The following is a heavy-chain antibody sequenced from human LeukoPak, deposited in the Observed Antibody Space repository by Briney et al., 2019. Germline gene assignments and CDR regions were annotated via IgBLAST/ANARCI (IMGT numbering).Heavy chain of an antibody. V-gene: IGHV4-59*01. CDR1: GGSISSYY. CDR3: ASNYYDSSGNY. D-gene: IGHD3-22*01. J-gene: IGHJ4*02. CDR2: IYYSGST. Sequence: PSETLSLTYTVSGGSISSYYWSWIRQPPGKGLEWIGYIYYSGSTNYNPSLKSRVTISVDTSKNQFSLKLSSVTAADTAVYYCASNYYDSSGNYWGQGTLVTVSS.